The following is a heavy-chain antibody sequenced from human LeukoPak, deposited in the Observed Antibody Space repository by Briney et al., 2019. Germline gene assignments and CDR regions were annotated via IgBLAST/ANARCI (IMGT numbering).Heavy chain of an antibody. V-gene: IGHV3-43*01. D-gene: IGHD6-13*01. Sequence: PGGSLRLSCAASGFTFDDYTMHWVRQAPGKGLEWVSLISWDGGSTYYADSVKGRFTISRDNSKNTLYLQMNSLRAEDTAVYYCARRSSPYSSSWYGVDYWGQGTLVTVSS. CDR2: ISWDGGST. CDR1: GFTFDDYT. CDR3: ARRSSPYSSSWYGVDY. J-gene: IGHJ4*02.